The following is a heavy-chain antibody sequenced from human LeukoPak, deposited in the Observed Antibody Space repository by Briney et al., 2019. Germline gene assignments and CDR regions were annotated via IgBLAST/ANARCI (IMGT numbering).Heavy chain of an antibody. CDR1: GFTFSSYA. V-gene: IGHV3-23*01. D-gene: IGHD3-10*01. J-gene: IGHJ3*02. Sequence: GGSLRLSCAASGFTFSSYAMSWVRQAPGKGLEWVSAITGSGGSTYYADSVKGRFTISRDNSKNTLYLQMNSLRAEDTAVYYCAKGGYGSGSYYPYAFDIWGQGTMVTVSS. CDR2: ITGSGGST. CDR3: AKGGYGSGSYYPYAFDI.